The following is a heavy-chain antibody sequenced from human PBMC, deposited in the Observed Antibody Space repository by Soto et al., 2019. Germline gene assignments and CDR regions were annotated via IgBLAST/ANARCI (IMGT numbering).Heavy chain of an antibody. J-gene: IGHJ4*02. CDR3: AREEYYYGSGAFFDY. D-gene: IGHD3-10*01. CDR2: IIPILGIA. V-gene: IGHV1-69*08. Sequence: QVQLVQSGAEVKKPGSSVKVSCKASGGTFSSYTISWVRQAPGQGLEWMGRIIPILGIANYAQKFQGRVTXPADKSTSTAYMELSSLRSEDTAVYYCAREEYYYGSGAFFDYWGQGTLVTVSS. CDR1: GGTFSSYT.